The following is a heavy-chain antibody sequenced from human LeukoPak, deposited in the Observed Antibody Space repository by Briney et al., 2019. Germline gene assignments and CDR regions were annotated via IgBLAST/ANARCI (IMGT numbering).Heavy chain of an antibody. V-gene: IGHV5-51*01. J-gene: IGHJ4*02. D-gene: IGHD3-3*01. CDR2: IYPGDSDT. CDR1: GYSFTSYW. CDR3: ARQAYYDFWSGYLFDY. Sequence: GESLKISCKGSGYSFTSYWIGWVRQMPGKGLEWMGIIYPGDSDTRYSPSFQGQVTISADKSISTAYLQWSSLKASDTAMYYCARQAYYDFWSGYLFDYWGQGTLVTVSS.